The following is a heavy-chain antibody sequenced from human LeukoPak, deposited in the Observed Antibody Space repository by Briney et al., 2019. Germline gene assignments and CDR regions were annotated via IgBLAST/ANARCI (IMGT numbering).Heavy chain of an antibody. CDR2: IIPIFGTA. J-gene: IGHJ4*02. V-gene: IGHV1-69*05. D-gene: IGHD6-19*01. CDR1: GGTFSSYA. Sequence: SVKVSCKASGGTFSSYAISWVRQAPGQGLEWMGGIIPIFGTANYAQKFQGRVTMTRDTSTRTVYMEVSSLKPEDTAVYYCARQGAYSSAIGMGYWGQGTLVTVSS. CDR3: ARQGAYSSAIGMGY.